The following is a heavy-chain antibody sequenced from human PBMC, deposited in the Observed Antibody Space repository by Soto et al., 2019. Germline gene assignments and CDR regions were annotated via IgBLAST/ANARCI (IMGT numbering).Heavy chain of an antibody. J-gene: IGHJ4*02. V-gene: IGHV3-7*01. CDR2: IKQDGSEK. CDR1: GFTFSSYW. D-gene: IGHD5-12*01. Sequence: PGGSLRLSCAASGFTFSSYWMSWVRQAPGKGLEWVANIKQDGSEKYYVDSVKGRFTISRDNAKNSLYLQMNSLRAEDTAVYYCATHSRDGYNLLGYWGQGTLVTVSS. CDR3: ATHSRDGYNLLGY.